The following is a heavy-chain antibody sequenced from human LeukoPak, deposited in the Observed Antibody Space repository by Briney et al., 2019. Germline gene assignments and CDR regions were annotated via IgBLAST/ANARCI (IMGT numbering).Heavy chain of an antibody. J-gene: IGHJ4*02. D-gene: IGHD1-26*01. V-gene: IGHV4-59*12. CDR1: GGSISNYY. CDR2: IFYTGST. CDR3: ARDDSGTYAALDY. Sequence: SETLSLTCTVSGGSISNYYWTWIRQPPGKGLELIGYIFYTGSTTYNPSLKSRVTISVDTSKNQFSLKLSSVTAADTAVYYCARDDSGTYAALDYWGQGTLVTVSS.